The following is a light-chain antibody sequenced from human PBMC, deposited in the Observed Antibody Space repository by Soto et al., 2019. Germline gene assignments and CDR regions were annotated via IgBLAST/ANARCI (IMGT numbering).Light chain of an antibody. CDR2: EVT. J-gene: IGLJ2*01. Sequence: QSVLTQPPSASGSPGQSVAISCAGTSSDVGGYNYVSWYHQYPGKAPRLIIYEVTKWPSGGPDRFAGSKSGNTASLTVSGLQAEDEADYYCGSYGGGANLIFCGGTQLTVL. CDR1: SSDVGGYNY. CDR3: GSYGGGANLI. V-gene: IGLV2-8*01.